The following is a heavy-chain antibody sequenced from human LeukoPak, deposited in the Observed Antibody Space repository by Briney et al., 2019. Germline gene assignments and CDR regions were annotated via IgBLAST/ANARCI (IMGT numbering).Heavy chain of an antibody. CDR3: ARASTYYYDSSGYSQFDY. Sequence: SETLSLTCAVSSASVSSGGYSWAWIRQPPGKGLEWIGYIYHSGSTYYNPSLKSRVTISVDRSKNQFSLKLSSVTAADTAVYYCARASTYYYDSSGYSQFDYWGQGTLVTVSS. J-gene: IGHJ4*02. CDR2: IYHSGST. CDR1: SASVSSGGYS. V-gene: IGHV4-30-2*01. D-gene: IGHD3-22*01.